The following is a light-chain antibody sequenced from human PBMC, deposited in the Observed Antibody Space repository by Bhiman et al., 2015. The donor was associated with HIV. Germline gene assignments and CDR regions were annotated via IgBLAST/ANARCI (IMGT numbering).Light chain of an antibody. V-gene: IGLV2-14*03. J-gene: IGLJ1*01. CDR2: DVS. CDR3: SSLTSSITYV. Sequence: QSVLTQPPSVSGAPGQRVTISCTGTGSDVGGYNHVSWYQQHPGKAPKLMIYDVSNRPSGVSNRFSGSKSGNTASLTISGLQAEDEADYYCSSLTSSITYVFGTGTNVTVL. CDR1: GSDVGGYNH.